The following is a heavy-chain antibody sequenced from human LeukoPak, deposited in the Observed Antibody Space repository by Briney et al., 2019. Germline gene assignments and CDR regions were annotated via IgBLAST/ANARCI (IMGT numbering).Heavy chain of an antibody. J-gene: IGHJ4*02. D-gene: IGHD3/OR15-3a*01. Sequence: SSETLSLTCTVSGYSISSGYYWGWIRQPPGKGLEWIGSIYHSGSTYYNPSLKSRVTISIDTSKNQISLRLTSVTAADTAMYYCARQTGSGLFTLPGGQGTLVTVSS. CDR1: GYSISSGYY. CDR2: IYHSGST. CDR3: ARQTGSGLFTLP. V-gene: IGHV4-38-2*02.